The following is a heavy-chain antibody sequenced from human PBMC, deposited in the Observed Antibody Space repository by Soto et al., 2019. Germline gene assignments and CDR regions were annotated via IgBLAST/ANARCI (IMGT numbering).Heavy chain of an antibody. CDR1: GGSISSYY. D-gene: IGHD2-21*01. J-gene: IGHJ4*02. V-gene: IGHV4-4*02. CDR3: ATTLYFEDATEDSVHS. Sequence: SETLSLTCTVSGGSISSYYWSWVRQPPGEGLEWIGEIQHGGSTNYNPSLESRVSISVDRSNNQFSLNLTSVTAADTAVYYCATTLYFEDATEDSVHSWGPGLLVTVSS. CDR2: IQHGGST.